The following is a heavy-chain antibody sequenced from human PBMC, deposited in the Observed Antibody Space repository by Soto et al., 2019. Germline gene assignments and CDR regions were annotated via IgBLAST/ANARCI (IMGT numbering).Heavy chain of an antibody. Sequence: SVKVSCKASGGTFSSYAISWVRQAPGQGLEWMGGIIPIFGTANYAQKFQGRVTITADESTITAYMELSSLRSEDTAVYYCARGPGVQQLVPFDCWYWGQGTLVTVSS. CDR3: ARGPGVQQLVPFDCWY. CDR1: GGTFSSYA. CDR2: IIPIFGTA. V-gene: IGHV1-69*13. D-gene: IGHD6-13*01. J-gene: IGHJ4*02.